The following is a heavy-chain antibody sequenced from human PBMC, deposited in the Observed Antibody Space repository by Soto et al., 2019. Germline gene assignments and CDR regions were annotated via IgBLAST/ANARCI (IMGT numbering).Heavy chain of an antibody. V-gene: IGHV4-59*01. CDR1: GGSISSYY. J-gene: IGHJ4*02. Sequence: PSETLSLTCTVSGGSISSYYWSWIRQPPGKGLEWIAYIYYSGNTNYNPSLNSRVTISVDTSKNQFSLKLSSVTAADTAVYYCARGSYQSALFIDYWGQGTMVTVSS. CDR3: ARGSYQSALFIDY. D-gene: IGHD3-16*01. CDR2: IYYSGNT.